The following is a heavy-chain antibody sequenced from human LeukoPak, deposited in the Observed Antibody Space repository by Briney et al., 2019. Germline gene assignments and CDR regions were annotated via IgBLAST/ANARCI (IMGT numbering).Heavy chain of an antibody. Sequence: ASVKVSCKASGYTFTNYDINWVRQATGQGLEWMGWMNPNSGNTGYAQKFQGRVTMTRNTSIITAYMELSSLRSEDTAVYYCARVNCSSTSCRSKYLDYWGQGTLVTVSS. V-gene: IGHV1-8*01. J-gene: IGHJ4*02. CDR1: GYTFTNYD. D-gene: IGHD2-2*01. CDR2: MNPNSGNT. CDR3: ARVNCSSTSCRSKYLDY.